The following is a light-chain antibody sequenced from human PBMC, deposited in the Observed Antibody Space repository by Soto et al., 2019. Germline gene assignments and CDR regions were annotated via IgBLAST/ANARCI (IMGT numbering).Light chain of an antibody. CDR3: CSYAGSSTYV. CDR2: EGS. CDR1: NSDVGSYNL. V-gene: IGLV2-23*01. J-gene: IGLJ1*01. Sequence: QSLLAQPSSVSGAPGQSITISCTGTNSDVGSYNLVSWYQQHPGKAPKLMIYEGSKRPSGVSNRLSGSKSGNTASLTISGLQAEDEADYYCCSYAGSSTYVFGTGTKVTVL.